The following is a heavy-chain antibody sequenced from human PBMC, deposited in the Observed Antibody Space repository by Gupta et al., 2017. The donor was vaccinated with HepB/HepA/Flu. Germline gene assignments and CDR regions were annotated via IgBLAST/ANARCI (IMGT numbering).Heavy chain of an antibody. V-gene: IGHV3-72*01. CDR1: GFTFSAPY. Sequence: EVQLVESGGGLVQPGGSLRLSCPGSGFTFSAPYMDWVRQAPGKGLEWVGRIRNKANGYATHYAASVKGRCIVSREDSKNSMYLEMNSLKIEDTAVDDCARVQLGSTVRFFNLWGRGTRVTVSS. J-gene: IGHJ2*01. D-gene: IGHD1-26*01. CDR3: ARVQLGSTVRFFNL. CDR2: IRNKANGYAT.